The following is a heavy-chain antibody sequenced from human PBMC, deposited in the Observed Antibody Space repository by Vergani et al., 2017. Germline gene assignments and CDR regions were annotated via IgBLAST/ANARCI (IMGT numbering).Heavy chain of an antibody. Sequence: QVQLVQSGAEVKKPGSSVKVSCKASGGTFSSYAISWVRQAPGQGLEWMGWINPNSGGTNYAQKFQGRVTMTRDTSISTAYMELSRLRSDDTAVYYCAAIPAAGAFFDYWGQGTLVTVSS. CDR2: INPNSGGT. CDR1: GGTFSSYA. J-gene: IGHJ4*02. V-gene: IGHV1-2*02. D-gene: IGHD6-13*01. CDR3: AAIPAAGAFFDY.